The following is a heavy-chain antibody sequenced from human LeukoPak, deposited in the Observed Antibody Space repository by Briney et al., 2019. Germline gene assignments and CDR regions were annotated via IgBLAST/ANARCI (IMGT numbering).Heavy chain of an antibody. V-gene: IGHV4-59*08. CDR1: GGSFSSYY. CDR3: ASTGYCIGGSCYSNYFDH. J-gene: IGHJ4*02. D-gene: IGHD2-15*01. CDR2: IYFSGST. Sequence: PSETLSLTCKVSGGSFSSYYWSWIRQAPGKGLEWIGYIYFSGSTNYNPSLKSRVTVSLDTTKNQVSLKLSSVSAADTAVYYCASTGYCIGGSCYSNYFDHWGQGTLVTVSS.